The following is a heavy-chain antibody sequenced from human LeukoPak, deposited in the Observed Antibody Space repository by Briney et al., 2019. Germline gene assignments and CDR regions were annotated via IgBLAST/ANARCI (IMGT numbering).Heavy chain of an antibody. CDR2: INHSGST. V-gene: IGHV4-34*01. D-gene: IGHD2-2*01. J-gene: IGHJ4*02. CDR3: ARRRKYCSSTSCWWLDY. CDR1: GGSFSGYY. Sequence: NPSETLSLTCAVYGGSFSGYYWSWIRQPPGKGLEWIGEINHSGSTNYNPSLKSRVTISVDTSKNQFSLKLSSVTAADTAVYYCARRRKYCSSTSCWWLDYWGQGTLVTVSS.